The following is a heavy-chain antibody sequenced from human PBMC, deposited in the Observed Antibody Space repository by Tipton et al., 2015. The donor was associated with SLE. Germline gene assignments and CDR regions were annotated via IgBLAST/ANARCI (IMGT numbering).Heavy chain of an antibody. D-gene: IGHD3-22*01. CDR1: GGSLSGHY. J-gene: IGHJ4*02. V-gene: IGHV4-59*11. CDR2: LYYTGVT. Sequence: TLSLTCTVSGGSLSGHYWSWIRQPPGRELEWIGYLYYTGVTDYHPPPKSRVTIAVDTSKNQFSLKLSSVTAADTAVYYCARAPWGSSGYYSGRYFDYWGQGTLVTVSS. CDR3: ARAPWGSSGYYSGRYFDY.